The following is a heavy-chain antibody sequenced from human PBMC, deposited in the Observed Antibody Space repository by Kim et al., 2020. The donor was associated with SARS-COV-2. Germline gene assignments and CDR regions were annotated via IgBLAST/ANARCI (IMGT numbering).Heavy chain of an antibody. Sequence: ASVKVSCKASGYTFSAYNLHWLRQAPGQGLEWMGRITPYTCVTKYAQNFQYRVTMTTDTSISTAYMELSGLTSDDTVVYYCARGLAGYPVGFDTWGQGPLVTVSS. V-gene: IGHV1-2*05. D-gene: IGHD1-1*01. CDR2: ITPYTCVT. CDR1: GYTFSAYN. CDR3: ARGLAGYPVGFDT. J-gene: IGHJ5*02.